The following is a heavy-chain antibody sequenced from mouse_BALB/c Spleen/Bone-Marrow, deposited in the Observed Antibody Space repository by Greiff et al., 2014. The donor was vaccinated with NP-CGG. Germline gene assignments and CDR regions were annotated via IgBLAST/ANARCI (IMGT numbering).Heavy chain of an antibody. V-gene: IGHV5-12*02. D-gene: IGHD1-1*01. Sequence: EVKLQESGGGIVQPGGSLKLSCVISGFSFSDYYIYWVRQTPEKRLEWVAYISDSGGSTYYPDTVKGRFTISRDNAKNTLYLQMSRLKSEDTAMYYCARLGDYSYFDYWGQGTTLTVSS. J-gene: IGHJ2*01. CDR1: GFSFSDYY. CDR3: ARLGDYSYFDY. CDR2: ISDSGGST.